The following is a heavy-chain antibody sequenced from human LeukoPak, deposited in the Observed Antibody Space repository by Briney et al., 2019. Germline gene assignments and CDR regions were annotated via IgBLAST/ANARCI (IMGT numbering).Heavy chain of an antibody. J-gene: IGHJ4*02. Sequence: GGSLRPSCVASVFTFSSYSMNWVRQAPGKGLEWVSSISSSSSYIYYADSVKGRFTISTDNAKNSLYLQINSLRAEDTAVYYCARVNILAGALDYWGQGTLVTVSS. CDR3: ARVNILAGALDY. D-gene: IGHD1-26*01. V-gene: IGHV3-21*01. CDR1: VFTFSSYS. CDR2: ISSSSSYI.